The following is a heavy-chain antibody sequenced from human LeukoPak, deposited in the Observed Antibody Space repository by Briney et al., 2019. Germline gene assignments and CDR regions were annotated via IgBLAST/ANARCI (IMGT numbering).Heavy chain of an antibody. Sequence: GASVTVSCKASGGTFSSYAISWVRQAPGQGLEWMGRIIPILGIANHAQKFQGRVTITADKSTSTAYMELSSLRSEDTAVYYCATSGRGYDSSGYYLPFVDYWGQGTLVTVSS. CDR2: IIPILGIA. V-gene: IGHV1-69*04. D-gene: IGHD3-22*01. CDR1: GGTFSSYA. CDR3: ATSGRGYDSSGYYLPFVDY. J-gene: IGHJ4*02.